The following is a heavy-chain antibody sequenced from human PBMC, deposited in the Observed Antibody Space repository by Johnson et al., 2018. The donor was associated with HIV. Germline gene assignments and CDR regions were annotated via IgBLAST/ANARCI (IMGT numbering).Heavy chain of an antibody. J-gene: IGHJ3*02. CDR1: GFSLSRYW. CDR3: VRDRDWAFDI. CDR2: IKQDGSEK. Sequence: VQLVESGGGLVQPGGSLRLSCAASGFSLSRYWMSWVRQAPGKGLEWVANIKQDGSEKYYVDSVKGRFTISRDNAKNSLFLQMNSLRAGDTAVYYCVRDRDWAFDIWGQGTMVTVSS. D-gene: IGHD2-21*01. V-gene: IGHV3-7*01.